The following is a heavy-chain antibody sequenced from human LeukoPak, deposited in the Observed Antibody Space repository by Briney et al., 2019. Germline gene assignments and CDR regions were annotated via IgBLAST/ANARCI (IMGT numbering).Heavy chain of an antibody. V-gene: IGHV3-48*03. CDR3: ARRAPFDY. CDR2: ISGSGSTI. CDR1: GFTFSSYE. Sequence: GGSLRLSCAASGFTFSSYEMNWVRQAPGKGLEWLSYISGSGSTIYYADSVKGRFTISRDNAKNSLYLQMNSLGAEDTAVYYCARRAPFDYWGQGTLVTVSS. J-gene: IGHJ4*02.